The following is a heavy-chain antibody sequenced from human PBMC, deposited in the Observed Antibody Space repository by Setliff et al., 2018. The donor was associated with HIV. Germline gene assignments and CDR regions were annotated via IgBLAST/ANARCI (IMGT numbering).Heavy chain of an antibody. V-gene: IGHV3-23*01. CDR3: ARENYYVTEY. J-gene: IGHJ4*02. CDR2: ISASGGST. Sequence: GGSLRLSCAASGFTFSTHAMSWVRQAPGKGLEWVSAISASGGSTYYADSVKGRFTISRDNSKNTLYLQMNSLRAEDTAVYYCARENYYVTEYWGQGTLVTVSS. CDR1: GFTFSTHA. D-gene: IGHD3-10*02.